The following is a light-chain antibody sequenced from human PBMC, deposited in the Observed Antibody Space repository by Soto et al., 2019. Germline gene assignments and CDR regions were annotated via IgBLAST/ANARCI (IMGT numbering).Light chain of an antibody. CDR1: QGISSY. CDR2: AAS. V-gene: IGKV1-8*01. J-gene: IGKJ4*01. Sequence: AIRMAQSPSSLSASSGDRVTITCRASQGISSYLAWYQQKPGKAPKLLIYAASTLQSGVPSRFSGSGSGTDFTLTISCLQSEHFATYYCQQYYSYPLTFGGGTKVDI. CDR3: QQYYSYPLT.